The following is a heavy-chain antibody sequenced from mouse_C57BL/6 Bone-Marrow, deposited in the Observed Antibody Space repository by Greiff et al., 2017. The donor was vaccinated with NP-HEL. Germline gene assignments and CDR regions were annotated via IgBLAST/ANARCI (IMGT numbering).Heavy chain of an antibody. D-gene: IGHD2-5*01. V-gene: IGHV1-63*01. Sequence: VKLQQSGAELVRPGTSVKMSCKASGYTFTNYWIGWAKQRPGHGLEWIGDIYPGGGYTNYNEKFKGKATLTADKSSSTAYMQFSSLTSEDSAIYYCARVNYSNLYYFDYWGQGTTLTVSS. J-gene: IGHJ2*01. CDR2: IYPGGGYT. CDR1: GYTFTNYW. CDR3: ARVNYSNLYYFDY.